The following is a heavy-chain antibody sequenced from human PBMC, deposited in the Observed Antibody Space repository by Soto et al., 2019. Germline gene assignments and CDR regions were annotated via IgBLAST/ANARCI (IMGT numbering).Heavy chain of an antibody. CDR2: IRSKTNSYAT. V-gene: IGHV3-73*01. CDR3: TRDPRNYYDSIGSANWFDP. Sequence: GGSLRLSRAASGFTFSGSAMHWVRQASGKGLEWVGRIRSKTNSYATAYAASVKGRFTISRDDSKDTAYLQMNSLKTEDTAVYYCTRDPRNYYDSIGSANWFDPWGQGTLVTVSS. D-gene: IGHD3-22*01. J-gene: IGHJ5*02. CDR1: GFTFSGSA.